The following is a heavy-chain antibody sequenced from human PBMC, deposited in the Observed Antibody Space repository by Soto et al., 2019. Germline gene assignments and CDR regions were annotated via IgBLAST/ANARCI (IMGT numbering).Heavy chain of an antibody. CDR1: GFTFSNAW. CDR2: IKSKTDGGTT. Sequence: GGSLRLSCAASGFTFSNAWMSWVRQAPGKGLEWVGRIKSKTDGGTTDYAAPVKGRFTISRDDSKNTLYLQMNSLKTEDTAVYYCASRTWDLGGFDPWGQGTLVTVSS. J-gene: IGHJ5*02. CDR3: ASRTWDLGGFDP. D-gene: IGHD3-10*01. V-gene: IGHV3-15*01.